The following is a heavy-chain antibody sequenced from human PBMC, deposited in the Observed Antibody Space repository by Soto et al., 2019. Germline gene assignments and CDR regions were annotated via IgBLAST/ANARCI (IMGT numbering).Heavy chain of an antibody. J-gene: IGHJ2*01. CDR3: ARVILSHSLYFDL. D-gene: IGHD3-16*02. Sequence: GASVKASCTASGDTITSYDINWARQATGQGLEWMGWMNPNSGNTGYAQKFQGRVTMTRNTSISTAYMELSSLRSEDTAVYYCARVILSHSLYFDLWGRGTPVTV. V-gene: IGHV1-8*02. CDR1: GDTITSYD. CDR2: MNPNSGNT.